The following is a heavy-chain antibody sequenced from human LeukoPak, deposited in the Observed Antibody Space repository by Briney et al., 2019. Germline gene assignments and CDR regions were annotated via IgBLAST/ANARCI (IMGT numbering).Heavy chain of an antibody. CDR1: GYTFTSYD. CDR2: MNPNSGNT. Sequence: ASVKVSCKASGYTFTSYDINWVRQATGQGLEWMGWMNPNSGNTGYAQKFQGRVTITRNTSISTAYMELSSLRSEDTAVYYCATLRWHYYIPTAGPWGQGTLVTVSS. J-gene: IGHJ5*02. D-gene: IGHD3-10*01. V-gene: IGHV1-8*03. CDR3: ATLRWHYYIPTAGP.